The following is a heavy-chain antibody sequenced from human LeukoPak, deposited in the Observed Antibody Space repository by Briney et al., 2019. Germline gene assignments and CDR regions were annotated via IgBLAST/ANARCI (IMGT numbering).Heavy chain of an antibody. CDR3: TRESIYGDSDY. Sequence: AETLSLTCTVSGGSIDGYYCSWIRQPAGKGLEWIGRIYPSGSTNSNPSLTSRVTMSVDTSRNQFSLKLRSVTAADTAVYYCTRESIYGDSDYWGQGTLVTVSS. V-gene: IGHV4-4*07. CDR2: IYPSGST. CDR1: GGSIDGYY. D-gene: IGHD4-17*01. J-gene: IGHJ4*02.